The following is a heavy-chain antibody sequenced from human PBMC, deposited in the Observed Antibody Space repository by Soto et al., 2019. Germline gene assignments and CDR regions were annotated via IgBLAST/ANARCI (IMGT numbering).Heavy chain of an antibody. D-gene: IGHD3-22*01. CDR2: IYYSGST. J-gene: IGHJ3*02. CDR1: GGSISSSSYY. CDR3: ARLLPIVVVPYDAFDI. V-gene: IGHV4-39*01. Sequence: QLQLQESGPGLVKPSETLSLTCTVSGGSISSSSYYWGWIRQPPGKGLEWIGSIYYSGSTYYNPSLKSRVTISVDTSKNQFSLKLSSVTAADTAVYYCARLLPIVVVPYDAFDIWGQGTMVTVSS.